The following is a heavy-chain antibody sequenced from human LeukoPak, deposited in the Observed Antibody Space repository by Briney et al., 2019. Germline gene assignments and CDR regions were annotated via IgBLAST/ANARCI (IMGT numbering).Heavy chain of an antibody. D-gene: IGHD3-10*01. CDR2: ISWNSGSI. CDR3: AKVYRGSGSYYPHFDY. Sequence: GGSLRLSCAASGFTFDDYAMHWVRQAPGKGLEWVSGISWNSGSIGYADSVKGRFTISRDNAKNSLYLQMNSLRAEDTALYYCAKVYRGSGSYYPHFDYWGQGTLVTVSS. J-gene: IGHJ4*02. V-gene: IGHV3-9*01. CDR1: GFTFDDYA.